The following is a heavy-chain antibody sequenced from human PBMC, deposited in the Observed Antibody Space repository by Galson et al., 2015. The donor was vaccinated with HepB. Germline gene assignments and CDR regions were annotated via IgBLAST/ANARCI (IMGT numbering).Heavy chain of an antibody. CDR3: ARVTTADAFDI. CDR1: GFTVSSNY. CDR2: IYSGCST. J-gene: IGHJ3*02. V-gene: IGHV3-66*01. Sequence: SLRLSCAASGFTVSSNYMSWVRQAPGKGLEWVSVIYSGCSTYYADSVKGRFTISRDNSKNTLYLQMNSLRAEDTAVYYCARVTTADAFDIWGQGTMVTVSS. D-gene: IGHD4-17*01.